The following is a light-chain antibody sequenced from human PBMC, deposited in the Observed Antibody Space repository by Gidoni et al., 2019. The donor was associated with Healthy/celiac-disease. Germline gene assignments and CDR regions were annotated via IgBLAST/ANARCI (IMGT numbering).Light chain of an antibody. V-gene: IGKV3-20*01. CDR1: QSVSSSY. Sequence: EIVLTQSPGTLSLSPGERATLSCRASQSVSSSYLAWYQQKPGQAPRLLIYGASSRATGIPDRFSGSGSGTDFTLTISRLEPEDFAVYYCQRYGSSTITFXQXTRLEIK. CDR2: GAS. J-gene: IGKJ5*01. CDR3: QRYGSSTIT.